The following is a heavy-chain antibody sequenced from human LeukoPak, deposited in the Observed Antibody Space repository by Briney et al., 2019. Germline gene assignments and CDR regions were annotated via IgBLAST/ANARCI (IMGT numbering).Heavy chain of an antibody. CDR1: GFTFSSYS. V-gene: IGHV3-23*01. CDR3: AKGNDYVWGSLYYFDY. CDR2: ISGSGGST. Sequence: GGSLRLSCAASGFTFSSYSMNWVRQAPGKGLEWVSAISGSGGSTYYADSVKGRFTTSRDNSKNTLYLQMNSLRAEDTAVYYCAKGNDYVWGSLYYFDYWGQGTLVTVSS. D-gene: IGHD3-16*01. J-gene: IGHJ4*02.